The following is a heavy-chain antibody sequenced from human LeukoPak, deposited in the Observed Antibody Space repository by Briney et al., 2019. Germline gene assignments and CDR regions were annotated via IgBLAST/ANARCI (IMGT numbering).Heavy chain of an antibody. CDR1: GYTFTSYG. CDR3: AREDVDTAMFPYYYYGMDV. CDR2: ISAYNGNT. Sequence: ASVKVSCKASGYTFTSYGISWVRQAPGQGLEWMGWISAYNGNTNYAQKLQGRVTMTTDTSTSTAYMELRSLRSDDTAVYYCAREDVDTAMFPYYYYGMDVWRQGTTVTVSS. V-gene: IGHV1-18*01. D-gene: IGHD5-18*01. J-gene: IGHJ6*02.